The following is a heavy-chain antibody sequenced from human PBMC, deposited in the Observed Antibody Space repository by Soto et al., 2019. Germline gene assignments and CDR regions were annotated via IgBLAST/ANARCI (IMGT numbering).Heavy chain of an antibody. CDR3: TRDNGVKGAY. V-gene: IGHV3-74*01. CDR2: IDEYGSTI. CDR1: GFTFSSYW. Sequence: GGSLRLSCAASGFTFSSYWMHWVRQVPGKWLLWVSRIDEYGSTINYAYSVKGRFTISRDNARNTLYLEMNSLRAEDTALYYCTRDNGVKGAYWGPGTLVSVSS. D-gene: IGHD2-21*01. J-gene: IGHJ4*01.